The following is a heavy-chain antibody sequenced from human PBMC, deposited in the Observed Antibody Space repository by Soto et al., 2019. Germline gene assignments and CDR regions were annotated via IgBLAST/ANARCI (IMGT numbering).Heavy chain of an antibody. CDR1: GFPFSNHA. Sequence: GGSLRLSCSASGFPFSNHAMHWVRQAPGKGLEYVSAINYNGGTTYYVDSVKGRFTISRDNSKNTLYLQMSSLKVEDTAMYHCVTWGGIEARNLDHWGQGTLVTVSS. V-gene: IGHV3-64D*06. CDR3: VTWGGIEARNLDH. J-gene: IGHJ4*02. CDR2: INYNGGTT. D-gene: IGHD6-6*01.